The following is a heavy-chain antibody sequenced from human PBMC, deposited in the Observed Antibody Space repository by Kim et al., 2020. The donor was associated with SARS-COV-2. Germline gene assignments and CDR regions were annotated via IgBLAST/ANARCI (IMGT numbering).Heavy chain of an antibody. Sequence: SETLSLTCTVSGGSISSSSYYWGWIRQPPGKGLEWIGSIYYSGSTYYNPSLKSRVTISVDTSKNQFSLKLSSVTAADTAVYYCARDWSYGDPSYAFDIWGQGTMVTVSS. V-gene: IGHV4-39*07. CDR1: GGSISSSSYY. J-gene: IGHJ3*02. D-gene: IGHD4-17*01. CDR2: IYYSGST. CDR3: ARDWSYGDPSYAFDI.